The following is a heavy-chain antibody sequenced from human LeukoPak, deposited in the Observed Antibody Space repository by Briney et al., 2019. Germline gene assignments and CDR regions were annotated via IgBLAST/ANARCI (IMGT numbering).Heavy chain of an antibody. CDR2: IYSGGST. J-gene: IGHJ6*02. Sequence: GGSLRLSCAASGFTVNSHYMNWVRRTPGKGLEWVSIIYSGGSTNYADSVKGRFTISRDNSKNTLYLQMNSLRAEDTAVYYCARELGSHYGMDVWGQGTTVTVSS. CDR3: ARELGSHYGMDV. CDR1: GFTVNSHY. D-gene: IGHD2-15*01. V-gene: IGHV3-53*01.